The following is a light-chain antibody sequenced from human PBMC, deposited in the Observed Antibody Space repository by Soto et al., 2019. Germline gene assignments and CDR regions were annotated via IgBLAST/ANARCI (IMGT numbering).Light chain of an antibody. J-gene: IGKJ4*01. CDR1: QSLLHSNGFNY. CDR2: LGS. Sequence: DIVVTQSPLSLPFTPGEPASISCSSSQSLLHSNGFNYLDWYLQKPGQSPQLLIFLGSNRASGVTDKFSGSGSGTDFTLKISRVEAEDVGVYYCMQALQTPLTFGGGTKVDIK. CDR3: MQALQTPLT. V-gene: IGKV2-28*01.